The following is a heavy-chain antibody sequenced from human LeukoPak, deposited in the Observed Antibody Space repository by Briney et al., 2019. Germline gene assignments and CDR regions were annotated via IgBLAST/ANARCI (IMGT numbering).Heavy chain of an antibody. Sequence: SETLSLTCTVSGGSISSSSYYWGWIRQPPGKGLEWIGSIYYSGSAYYNPSLKSRVTISVDTSKNQFSLKLSSVTAADTAVYYCARDHRTVVTAKAGHDYWGQGTLATVSS. D-gene: IGHD2-21*02. CDR1: GGSISSSSYY. J-gene: IGHJ4*02. V-gene: IGHV4-39*07. CDR3: ARDHRTVVTAKAGHDY. CDR2: IYYSGSA.